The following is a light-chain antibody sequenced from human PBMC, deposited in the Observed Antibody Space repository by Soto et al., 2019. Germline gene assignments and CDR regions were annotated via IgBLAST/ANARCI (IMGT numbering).Light chain of an antibody. CDR3: QSYDSSLSGYVL. V-gene: IGLV1-40*01. CDR2: GNS. J-gene: IGLJ2*01. Sequence: QAVVTQPPSVSGAPGQRVTISCTGSSSNIGAGYDVHWYQQLPGTAPKLLIYGNSNRPSGVPDRFSGSKSGTSASLAITGLQAEDEADYYCQSYDSSLSGYVLFGGGTKLTVL. CDR1: SSNIGAGYD.